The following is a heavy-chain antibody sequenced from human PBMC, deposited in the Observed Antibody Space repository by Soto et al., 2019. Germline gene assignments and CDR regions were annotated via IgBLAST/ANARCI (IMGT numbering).Heavy chain of an antibody. CDR2: ISYDGSNK. CDR3: ARGTMVRGAPSHYYGMDV. Sequence: ESGGGVVQPGRSLRLSCAASGFTFSSYAMHWVRQAPGKGLEWVAVISYDGSNKYYADSVKGRFTISRDNSKNTLYLQMNSLRAEDTAVYYCARGTMVRGAPSHYYGMDVWGQGTTVTVSS. J-gene: IGHJ6*02. D-gene: IGHD3-10*01. V-gene: IGHV3-30-3*01. CDR1: GFTFSSYA.